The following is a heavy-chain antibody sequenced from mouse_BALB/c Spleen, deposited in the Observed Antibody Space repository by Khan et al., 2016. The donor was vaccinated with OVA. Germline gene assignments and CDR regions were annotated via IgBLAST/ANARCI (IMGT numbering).Heavy chain of an antibody. CDR2: ISTYYGHA. CDR1: GYTFTDFT. Sequence: QVQLQQSGAELVRPGVSVKISCKGSGYTFTDFTMYWVRQSHAMSLEWIGVISTYYGHATYNQKFKDKATMTVDKSSSTAYMELPRLTSEDSAIYYCTRGGGGNRFAYWGQGTLVTVSA. CDR3: TRGGGGNRFAY. J-gene: IGHJ3*01. V-gene: IGHV1S137*01.